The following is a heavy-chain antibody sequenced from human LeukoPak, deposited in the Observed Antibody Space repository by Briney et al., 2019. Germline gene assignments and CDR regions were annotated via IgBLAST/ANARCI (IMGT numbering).Heavy chain of an antibody. J-gene: IGHJ6*04. CDR2: ISAYNGNT. D-gene: IGHD2-21*01. CDR1: GYTFTSYG. CDR3: ARDAEALVIAQNDAFDV. V-gene: IGHV1-18*01. Sequence: ASVKVSCKASGYTFTSYGISWVRQAPGQGLEWMGWISAYNGNTNYAQKLQGRVTMTTDTSTSTAYMELRSLRSDDTAVYYCARDAEALVIAQNDAFDVWGKGTTVTVSS.